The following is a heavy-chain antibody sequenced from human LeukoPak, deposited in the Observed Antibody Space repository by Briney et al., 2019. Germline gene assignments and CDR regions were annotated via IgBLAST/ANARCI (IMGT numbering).Heavy chain of an antibody. J-gene: IGHJ4*02. CDR2: ISGSGGGT. D-gene: IGHD2-2*03. V-gene: IGHV3-23*01. CDR3: AKGWIDYFDY. Sequence: GGSLRLSCAASGFTFSSYAMSWVRQAPGKGLEWASGISGSGGGTHYADSVKGRFTISRDNSKNTLDLQMNSLRAEDTAVYYCAKGWIDYFDYGGQGTLVTVSS. CDR1: GFTFSSYA.